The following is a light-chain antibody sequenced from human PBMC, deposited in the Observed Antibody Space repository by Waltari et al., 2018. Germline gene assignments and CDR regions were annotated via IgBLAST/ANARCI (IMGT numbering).Light chain of an antibody. CDR2: KAS. CDR3: QQYQSYSGT. Sequence: DIQMTQSPSTLSASVGDRVTITCRASQSISSWLAWYQQKPGKAPKLLIQKASTLRSGVPSRFSGSGSGTEFTLTISSRQADDFATYYCQQYQSYSGTFGQGTKVEVK. J-gene: IGKJ1*01. V-gene: IGKV1-5*03. CDR1: QSISSW.